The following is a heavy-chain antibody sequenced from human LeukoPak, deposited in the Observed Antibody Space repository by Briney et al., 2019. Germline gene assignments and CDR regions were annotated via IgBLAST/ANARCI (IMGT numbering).Heavy chain of an antibody. Sequence: GGSLRLSCAASGFSFSKYVMSWVRQAPGKGLEWVSGISGDGITTFYADSVKGRFTISRDNSKNTLYLQMNSLRAEDTAVYYCAKDRGPFDYWGQGTLVTVSS. CDR2: ISGDGITT. CDR1: GFSFSKYV. V-gene: IGHV3-23*01. J-gene: IGHJ4*02. CDR3: AKDRGPFDY. D-gene: IGHD3-10*01.